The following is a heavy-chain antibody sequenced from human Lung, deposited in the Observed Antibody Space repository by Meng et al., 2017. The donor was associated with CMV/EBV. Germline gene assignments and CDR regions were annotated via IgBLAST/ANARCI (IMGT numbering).Heavy chain of an antibody. CDR2: MNPSSGNT. CDR3: ARGKRDFWSGFIPDWFDP. D-gene: IGHD3-3*01. V-gene: IGHV1-8*02. CDR1: FIPYE. Sequence: FIPYEINWVRQATGQGLEWMGWMNPSSGNTGYAQKFQGRVSITRDTSISTFYMELSSLRSEDTAVYYCARGKRDFWSGFIPDWFDPWGQGTLVTVSS. J-gene: IGHJ5*02.